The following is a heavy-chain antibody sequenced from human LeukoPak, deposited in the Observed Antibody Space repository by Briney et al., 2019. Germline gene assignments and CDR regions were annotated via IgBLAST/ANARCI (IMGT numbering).Heavy chain of an antibody. V-gene: IGHV3-23*01. CDR2: ISGSGGST. CDR1: GFTFSSFA. CDR3: AKVTYYYDSSGYYFFDY. D-gene: IGHD3-22*01. J-gene: IGHJ4*02. Sequence: SGGSLRLSCAAYGFTFSSFAMSWVRQAPGKGLEWVSAISGSGGSTYYADSVKGRFTNSRDNSKNTLYLQMNSLRAEDTAVYYCAKVTYYYDSSGYYFFDYWGQGTLVTVSS.